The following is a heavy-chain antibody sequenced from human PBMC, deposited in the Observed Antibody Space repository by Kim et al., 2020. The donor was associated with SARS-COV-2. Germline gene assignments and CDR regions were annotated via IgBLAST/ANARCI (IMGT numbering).Heavy chain of an antibody. V-gene: IGHV3-23*01. D-gene: IGHD3-22*01. CDR3: AKDRPNYFGSNGDYYKRDGDS. Sequence: GGSLRLSCAASGFPFSVYAMSWVRQAPGKGLEWVSCITRSGETTYYADSVKGRFTISRDNSKNTLYLQMNSLRAEDTAVYYCAKDRPNYFGSNGDYYKRDGDSWGQGTLVTASS. J-gene: IGHJ4*02. CDR2: ITRSGETT. CDR1: GFPFSVYA.